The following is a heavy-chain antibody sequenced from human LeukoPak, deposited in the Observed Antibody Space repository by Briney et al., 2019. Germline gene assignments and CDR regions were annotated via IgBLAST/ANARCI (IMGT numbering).Heavy chain of an antibody. V-gene: IGHV3-74*01. CDR3: ARPMISVMSLGADF. D-gene: IGHD3/OR15-3a*01. CDR2: ISSDGSYT. Sequence: GGSLRLSCAVSGFTFSNYWMLWVRQAPGGGLVCVSCISSDGSYTNYADAVEGRFSITRDNAKNTLYLQMNSLRAEDTAVYYCARPMISVMSLGADFWGQGSLVTVSS. CDR1: GFTFSNYW. J-gene: IGHJ4*02.